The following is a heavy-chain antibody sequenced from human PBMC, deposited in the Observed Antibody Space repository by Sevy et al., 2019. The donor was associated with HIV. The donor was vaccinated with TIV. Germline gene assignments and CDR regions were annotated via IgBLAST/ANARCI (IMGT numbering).Heavy chain of an antibody. CDR3: ARVPVQLERPYYFDY. CDR2: VYHSGTT. CDR1: DGSISSGYW. V-gene: IGHV4-4*02. Sequence: SETLSLTCAASDGSISSGYWSSWVRQPPGKGLEWIGEVYHSGTTNYNPSLKSRVTISVDKSKNQFSLKLTSVTAADTAVYYCARVPVQLERPYYFDYWGQGTLVTVSS. J-gene: IGHJ4*02. D-gene: IGHD1-1*01.